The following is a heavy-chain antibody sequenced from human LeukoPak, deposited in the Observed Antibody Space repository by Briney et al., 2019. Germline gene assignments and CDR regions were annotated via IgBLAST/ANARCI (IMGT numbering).Heavy chain of an antibody. Sequence: GGSLRLSCAASGFTFSSYGMHWVRQAPGKGLEWAAFIRYDGSNKYYADSVKGRFTISRDNSKNTLYLQMNSLRAEDTAVYYCAKGLPTYNWNPDAFDIWGQGTMVTVSS. D-gene: IGHD1-20*01. V-gene: IGHV3-30*02. CDR2: IRYDGSNK. CDR1: GFTFSSYG. J-gene: IGHJ3*02. CDR3: AKGLPTYNWNPDAFDI.